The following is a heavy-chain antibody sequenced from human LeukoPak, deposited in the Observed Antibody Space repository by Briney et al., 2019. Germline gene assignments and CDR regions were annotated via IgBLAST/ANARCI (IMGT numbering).Heavy chain of an antibody. J-gene: IGHJ4*02. CDR2: ISGSGGST. V-gene: IGHV3-23*01. CDR3: AKVTKVVVAATPIDY. Sequence: GRSLRLSCAASGFTFSSYAMSWVRQAPGKGLEWVSAISGSGGSTYYADSVKGRFTISRDNSKNTLYLQMNSLRAEDTAVYYCAKVTKVVVAATPIDYWGQGTLVTVSS. CDR1: GFTFSSYA. D-gene: IGHD2-15*01.